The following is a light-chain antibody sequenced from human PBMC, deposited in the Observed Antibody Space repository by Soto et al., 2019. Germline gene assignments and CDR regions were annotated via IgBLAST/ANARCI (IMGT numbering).Light chain of an antibody. CDR1: QGISSR. V-gene: IGKV1-12*01. CDR2: AAS. J-gene: IGKJ1*01. Sequence: DIQMTQSPSSVSASVGDRVTITCRASQGISSRLAWYQQKPGKAPKLLIYAASSLQSVVPSRFSGSGSGTDFTLTISTLQPEDSATYYCQQANSFPWTFGQGTKVDIK. CDR3: QQANSFPWT.